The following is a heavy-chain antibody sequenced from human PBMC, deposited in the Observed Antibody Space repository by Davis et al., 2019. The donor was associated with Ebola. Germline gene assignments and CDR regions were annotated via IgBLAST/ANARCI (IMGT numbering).Heavy chain of an antibody. D-gene: IGHD4-17*01. Sequence: GGSLRLSCAASGFTFSSYAMSWVRQAPGKGLEWVSTISVGDGGTFYADSVKGRFTISRDNSNNTVYLQIASPRAQDTALYYCAREGDYGDSLRPDYFDYWGQGTQVTVSS. CDR2: ISVGDGGT. CDR3: AREGDYGDSLRPDYFDY. J-gene: IGHJ4*02. CDR1: GFTFSSYA. V-gene: IGHV3-23*01.